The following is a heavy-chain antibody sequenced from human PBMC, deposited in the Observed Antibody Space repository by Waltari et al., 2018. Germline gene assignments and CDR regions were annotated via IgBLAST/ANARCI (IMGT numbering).Heavy chain of an antibody. V-gene: IGHV3-73*01. J-gene: IGHJ6*02. D-gene: IGHD4-17*01. Sequence: DVQLVESGGGLVQPGGSLKLSCAASGFTFSGSAIHWVRQASGKGLEWVGRIRSKANTYATAYGASVKGRFTISRDDSKYTAYLLMNSLKTEDTAVYYCARRNGDSSNYGMDVWGQGTTVTVSS. CDR3: ARRNGDSSNYGMDV. CDR2: IRSKANTYAT. CDR1: GFTFSGSA.